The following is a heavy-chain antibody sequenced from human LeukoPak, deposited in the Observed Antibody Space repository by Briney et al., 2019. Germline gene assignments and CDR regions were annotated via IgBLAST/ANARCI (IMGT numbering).Heavy chain of an antibody. CDR1: GGTFSSYA. Sequence: GASVKVSCKASGGTFSSYAISWVRQAPGQGLEWMGGIIPIFGTANYAQKFQGRVTITADESTSTAYMELSSLRSEDTAVYYCARAYTYYYGSGSYTYYGTDVWGKGTTVTVSS. J-gene: IGHJ6*04. V-gene: IGHV1-69*13. D-gene: IGHD3-10*01. CDR2: IIPIFGTA. CDR3: ARAYTYYYGSGSYTYYGTDV.